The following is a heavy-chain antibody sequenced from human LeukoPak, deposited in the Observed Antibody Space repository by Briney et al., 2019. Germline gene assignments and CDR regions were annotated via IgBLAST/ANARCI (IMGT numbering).Heavy chain of an antibody. Sequence: PSETLSLTCAVYGGSFSRYYWTWMRQTPGKGLEWIGKTTQSARTNYNPSLKSRVTISVDTSKDQFSLNVNSVTAADTAVYYCARGDGITALYWGQGTLVTVSS. D-gene: IGHD1-14*01. V-gene: IGHV4-34*01. J-gene: IGHJ4*02. CDR3: ARGDGITALY. CDR1: GGSFSRYY. CDR2: TTQSART.